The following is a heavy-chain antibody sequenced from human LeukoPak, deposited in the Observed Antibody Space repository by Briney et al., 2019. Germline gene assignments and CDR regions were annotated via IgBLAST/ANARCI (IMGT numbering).Heavy chain of an antibody. CDR3: ANPPTVTSFDY. CDR1: GGSITNYY. J-gene: IGHJ4*02. CDR2: ISYTGST. V-gene: IGHV4-59*12. D-gene: IGHD4-11*01. Sequence: SETLSLTCSVSGGSITNYYWSWIRQPPGKEVEWIGDISYTGSTNYNPSLRSRVTISLDTSQNQFSLKLNSVTAADTAVYYCANPPTVTSFDYWGQGTLVTVSS.